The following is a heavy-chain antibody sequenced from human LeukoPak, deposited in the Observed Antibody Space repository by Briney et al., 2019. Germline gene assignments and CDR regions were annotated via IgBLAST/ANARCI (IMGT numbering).Heavy chain of an antibody. Sequence: ASVKVSCKVSGYTLTELSMHWVRQAPGKGLEWMGGFDPEDGETIYAQKFQGGVTMTEDTSTDTAYMELSSLRSEDTAVYYCATPMSFVGAPDYWGQGTLVTVSS. J-gene: IGHJ4*02. V-gene: IGHV1-24*01. D-gene: IGHD1-26*01. CDR3: ATPMSFVGAPDY. CDR2: FDPEDGET. CDR1: GYTLTELS.